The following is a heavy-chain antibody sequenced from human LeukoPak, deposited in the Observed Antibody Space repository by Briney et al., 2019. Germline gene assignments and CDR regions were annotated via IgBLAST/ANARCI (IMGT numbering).Heavy chain of an antibody. V-gene: IGHV4-4*07. D-gene: IGHD3-10*01. J-gene: IGHJ3*02. CDR3: ARDSDPITMVRGAGDAFDI. CDR1: GGSISSYY. Sequence: PSETLSLTCTVSGGSISSYYWSWIRQPAGKGLEWIGRISTSGSTNYNPSLKSRVTMSVDTSKNQFSLKLSSVTAADTAVYYCARDSDPITMVRGAGDAFDIWGQGTMVTVSS. CDR2: ISTSGST.